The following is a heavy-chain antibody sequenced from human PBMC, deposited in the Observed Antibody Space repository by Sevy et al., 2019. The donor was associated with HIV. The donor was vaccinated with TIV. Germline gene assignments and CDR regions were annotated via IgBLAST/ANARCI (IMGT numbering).Heavy chain of an antibody. CDR3: AKNLVLLVAVRKNSDY. J-gene: IGHJ4*02. CDR1: GFTFSSYA. V-gene: IGHV3-23*01. D-gene: IGHD2-15*01. Sequence: GGSLRLSCAASGFTFSSYAMSWVRQAPGKGLEWVSAISGSGGSTYYADSVKGRFTISRDNSKNTLYLQMNSLRAEDTAVYYCAKNLVLLVAVRKNSDYWGQGTLVTVSS. CDR2: ISGSGGST.